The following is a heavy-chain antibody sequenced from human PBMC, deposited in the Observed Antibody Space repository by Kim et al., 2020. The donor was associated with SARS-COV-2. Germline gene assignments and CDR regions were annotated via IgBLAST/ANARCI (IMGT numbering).Heavy chain of an antibody. Sequence: GGSLRLSCEASGFLFTSYYIHWVRQAPGKGLVWISRANSAGSNTIYADSVKDRFTISRDNVRNTVYLQMNSLRAEDTAVYFCARDAGSYEGYFDYWGQGTLVTVSS. V-gene: IGHV3-74*01. J-gene: IGHJ4*02. CDR3: ARDAGSYEGYFDY. CDR2: ANSAGSNT. CDR1: GFLFTSYY. D-gene: IGHD3-10*01.